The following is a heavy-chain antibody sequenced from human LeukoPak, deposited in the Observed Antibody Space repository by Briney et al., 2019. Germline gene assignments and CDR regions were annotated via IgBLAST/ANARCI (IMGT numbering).Heavy chain of an antibody. CDR2: ISSSGSTI. CDR3: AKAPVTTCRGAYCYPFDY. D-gene: IGHD2-21*01. Sequence: GGSLRLSCAASGFTFSSYEMNWVRQAPGKGLEWVSYISSSGSTIYYADSVKGRFTISRDNAKNSLYLQMNSLRAEDTAAYYCAKAPVTTCRGAYCYPFDYWGQGTLVTVSS. V-gene: IGHV3-48*03. J-gene: IGHJ4*02. CDR1: GFTFSSYE.